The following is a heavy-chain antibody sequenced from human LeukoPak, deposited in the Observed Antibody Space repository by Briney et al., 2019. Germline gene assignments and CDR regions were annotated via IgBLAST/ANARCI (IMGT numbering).Heavy chain of an antibody. CDR2: IIPIFGTA. D-gene: IGHD3-22*01. CDR1: GGTFSSYA. J-gene: IGHJ4*02. CDR3: ARAHTHYYDSSGYYPFDY. V-gene: IGHV1-69*13. Sequence: SVKVSCKASGGTFSSYAISWARQAPGQGLEWMGGIIPIFGTANYAQKFQGRVTITADEPTSTAYMELSSLRSEDTAVYYCARAHTHYYDSSGYYPFDYWGQGTLVTVSS.